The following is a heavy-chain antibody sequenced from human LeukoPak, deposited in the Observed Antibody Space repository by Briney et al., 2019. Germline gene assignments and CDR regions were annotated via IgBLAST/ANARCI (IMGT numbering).Heavy chain of an antibody. Sequence: TGGSLRLSCVASAFAFSSNWMSWVRQAREKGLEWVASIKEDGSETYYVDSVKGRFTISRDNAKNSLYLQMNSLRAEDTAVYYCARDLHPRYYLPDYWGQGTLVTVSS. CDR2: IKEDGSET. CDR3: ARDLHPRYYLPDY. CDR1: AFAFSSNW. J-gene: IGHJ4*02. D-gene: IGHD1-26*01. V-gene: IGHV3-7*04.